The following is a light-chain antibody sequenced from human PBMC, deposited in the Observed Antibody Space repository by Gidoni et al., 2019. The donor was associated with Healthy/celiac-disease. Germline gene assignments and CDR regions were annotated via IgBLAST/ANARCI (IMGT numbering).Light chain of an antibody. CDR2: QDS. J-gene: IGLJ2*01. V-gene: IGLV3-1*01. Sequence: YELTQPPPVSVSPGQTASITCSGDKLGDKYACWYQQKPGQSPVLVIYQDSKRPPGIPVRFSGSNSRNTATLTISGTQAMDEADYYCRAWDSSAVVFGGGTKLTVL. CDR3: RAWDSSAVV. CDR1: KLGDKY.